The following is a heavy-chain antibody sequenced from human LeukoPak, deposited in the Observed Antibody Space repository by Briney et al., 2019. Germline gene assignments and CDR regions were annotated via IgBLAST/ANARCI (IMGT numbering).Heavy chain of an antibody. J-gene: IGHJ4*02. CDR2: TNHSGST. V-gene: IGHV4-34*01. CDR3: ARSRKNDCTSTSCYTDY. Sequence: SETLSLTCAVYGGSFSGYYWSWIRQPPGKGLEWIGETNHSGSTNYNPSLKSRVTISVDTSKNQFSLKLSSVTAADMAVYYCARSRKNDCTSTSCYTDYWGQGTLVTVSS. CDR1: GGSFSGYY. D-gene: IGHD2-2*02.